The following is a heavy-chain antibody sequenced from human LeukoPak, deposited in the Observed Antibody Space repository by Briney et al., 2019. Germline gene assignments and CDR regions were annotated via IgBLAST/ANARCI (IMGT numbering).Heavy chain of an antibody. CDR3: ARETSQKGAHYMDV. Sequence: SETLSLTCTVSGYSISSGYYWGWIRQPPGKGLEWIGSIHHTGSTHFNPSLKSRVTISVDTSKNQFSLNLSSVTAADTAVYYCARETSQKGAHYMDVWGKGTTVTISS. V-gene: IGHV4-38-2*02. CDR2: IHHTGST. D-gene: IGHD3-16*01. J-gene: IGHJ6*03. CDR1: GYSISSGYY.